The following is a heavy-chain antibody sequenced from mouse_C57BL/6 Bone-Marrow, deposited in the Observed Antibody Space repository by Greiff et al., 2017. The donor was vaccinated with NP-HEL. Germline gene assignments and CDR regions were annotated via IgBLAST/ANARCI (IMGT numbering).Heavy chain of an antibody. J-gene: IGHJ3*01. V-gene: IGHV1-69*01. CDR2: IDPSSISP. Sequence: QVQLQQPGAELVMPGSSVNLSCNASVYTFTSYFIHWVNHMPGQGLEWIGEIDPSSISPNDPQKFKGKSTLTVDKSSSTAYMQLSSLTSEDSAVYYCARRGTYYYGFAYWGQGTLVTVSA. CDR1: VYTFTSYF. CDR3: ARRGTYYYGFAY. D-gene: IGHD1-1*01.